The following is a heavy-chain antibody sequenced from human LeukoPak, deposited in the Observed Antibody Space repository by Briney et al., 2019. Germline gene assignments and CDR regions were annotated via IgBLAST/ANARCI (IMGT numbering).Heavy chain of an antibody. D-gene: IGHD5-12*01. V-gene: IGHV5-51*01. J-gene: IGHJ4*02. Sequence: RGESLKISCKGSGYSFTSYWIGWVRQMPGKGLEWMGIIYPGDSDTRYSPSFQGQVTISADKSISTAYLQWSSLKASDTAMYYCARDLIGSGGYTRAYYFDYWGQGTLVTVSS. CDR2: IYPGDSDT. CDR3: ARDLIGSGGYTRAYYFDY. CDR1: GYSFTSYW.